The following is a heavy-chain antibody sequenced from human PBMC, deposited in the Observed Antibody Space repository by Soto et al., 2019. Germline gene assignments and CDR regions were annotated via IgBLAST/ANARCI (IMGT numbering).Heavy chain of an antibody. Sequence: SVKVSCKASGGTLNNYAINWVRHAPGQGLEWMGGIVPVSAPPDYAQKFQGRVSITADHSTSTVYMELSRLKSDDTAVYFCATDSNYDVSNSFWGQGTLVTVSS. CDR2: IVPVSAPP. CDR3: ATDSNYDVSNSF. V-gene: IGHV1-69*13. CDR1: GGTLNNYA. D-gene: IGHD3-3*01. J-gene: IGHJ4*02.